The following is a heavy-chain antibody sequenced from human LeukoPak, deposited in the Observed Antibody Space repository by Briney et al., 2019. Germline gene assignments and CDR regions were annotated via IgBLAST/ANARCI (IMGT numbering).Heavy chain of an antibody. D-gene: IGHD6-6*01. CDR3: AKGTPGVAARFHDY. J-gene: IGHJ4*02. CDR2: IYHSGST. V-gene: IGHV4-30-2*01. CDR1: GGSISSGGYS. Sequence: SQTLSLTCAVSGGSISSGGYSWRWIRQPPGKGLEWIGYIYHSGSTYYNPSLKSRVTISVDRSKNQFSLKLSSVTAADTAVYYCAKGTPGVAARFHDYWGQGTLVTVSS.